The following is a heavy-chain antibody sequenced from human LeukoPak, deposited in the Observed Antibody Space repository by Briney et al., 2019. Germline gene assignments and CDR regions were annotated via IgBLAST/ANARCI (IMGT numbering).Heavy chain of an antibody. D-gene: IGHD4-4*01. CDR1: GGTFNTYA. Sequence: SVKVSCKVSGGTFNTYAINWVRQAPGQGLEWVGRIVPLHGIANYAQTFQDKVTITADKSTSAAYMELSSLRSEDTAVYYCAAWARPVTDSSWYAPFDYWGQGTLVTVSS. J-gene: IGHJ4*02. CDR2: IVPLHGIA. V-gene: IGHV1-69*04. CDR3: AAWARPVTDSSWYAPFDY.